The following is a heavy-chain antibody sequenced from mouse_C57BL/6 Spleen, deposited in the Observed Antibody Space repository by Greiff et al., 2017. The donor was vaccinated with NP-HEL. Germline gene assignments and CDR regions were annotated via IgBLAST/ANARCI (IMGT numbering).Heavy chain of an antibody. J-gene: IGHJ4*01. CDR3: ASYADYYGSPYYYAMDY. Sequence: EVKLVEPGGGLVQPGGSLSLSCAASGFTFTDYYMSWVRQPPGQALEWLGFIRNRANGYTTEYSASVKGRFTISRDNTQSILYLQMNALRAEDSATYYCASYADYYGSPYYYAMDYWGQGTSVTVSS. CDR1: GFTFTDYY. D-gene: IGHD1-1*01. CDR2: IRNRANGYTT. V-gene: IGHV7-3*01.